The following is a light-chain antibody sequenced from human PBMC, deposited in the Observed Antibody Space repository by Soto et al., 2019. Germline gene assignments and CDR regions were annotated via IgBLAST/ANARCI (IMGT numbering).Light chain of an antibody. Sequence: EIVLTQSPGTLSLSPGERATLSCRASQSVSNNYLAWYQQKPGQAPRLLIYGASRRATGIPDRFSGSGSGTDFTLTISRLEPEDFAVYYCQQYGSSPWTFGQGTKVDIK. J-gene: IGKJ1*01. CDR2: GAS. CDR1: QSVSNNY. CDR3: QQYGSSPWT. V-gene: IGKV3-20*01.